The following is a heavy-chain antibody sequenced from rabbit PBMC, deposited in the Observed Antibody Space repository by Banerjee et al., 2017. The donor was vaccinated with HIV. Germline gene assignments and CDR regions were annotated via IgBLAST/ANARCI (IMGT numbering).Heavy chain of an antibody. D-gene: IGHD1-1*01. Sequence: LVKPEGSLTLTCTASGFSFNNKYVMCWVRQAPGKGLEWIACINSSSGNTVYASWAKGRFTISKTSSTTVTLQMTSLTAADTATYFCARATSALIDYFSLWGQGTLVTVS. CDR2: INSSSGNT. J-gene: IGHJ4*01. CDR3: ARATSALIDYFSL. V-gene: IGHV1S45*01. CDR1: GFSFNNKYV.